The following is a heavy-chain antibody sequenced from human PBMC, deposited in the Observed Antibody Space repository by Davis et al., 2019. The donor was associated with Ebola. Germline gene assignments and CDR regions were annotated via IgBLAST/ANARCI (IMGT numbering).Heavy chain of an antibody. D-gene: IGHD6-6*01. CDR1: GFTFSGSA. Sequence: GESLKISCAASGFTFSGSAMHWVRQASGKGLEWVGRIRSKANSYATAYAASVKGRFTISRDDSKNTAYLQMNSLKTDDTAVYYCARDGQLVSYYYYYYGMDVWGQGTTVTVSS. J-gene: IGHJ6*02. V-gene: IGHV3-73*01. CDR3: ARDGQLVSYYYYYYGMDV. CDR2: IRSKANSYAT.